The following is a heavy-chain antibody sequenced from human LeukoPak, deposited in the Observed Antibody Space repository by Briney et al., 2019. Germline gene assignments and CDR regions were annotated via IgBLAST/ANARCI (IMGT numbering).Heavy chain of an antibody. Sequence: GGSLRLSCAASGFTFSSYSMNWVRQAPGKGLEWVSSISSSSSYIYYADSVKGRFTISRDNAKNSLYLQMNSLRAEDTAVYYCAGVMSGTTVTTYYYYGMDVWGQGTTVTVSS. J-gene: IGHJ6*02. D-gene: IGHD4-11*01. CDR3: AGVMSGTTVTTYYYYGMDV. CDR1: GFTFSSYS. V-gene: IGHV3-21*01. CDR2: ISSSSSYI.